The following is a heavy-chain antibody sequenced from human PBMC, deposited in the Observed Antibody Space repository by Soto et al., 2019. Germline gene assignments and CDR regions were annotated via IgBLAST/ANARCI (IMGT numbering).Heavy chain of an antibody. CDR3: ARGSRDSSGYYSYYFDY. CDR2: INPNSGGT. D-gene: IGHD3-22*01. V-gene: IGHV1-2*02. Sequence: ASVKVSCKASGYTFTGYYMHWVRQAPGQGLEWMGWINPNSGGTNYAQKFQGRVTMARDTSISTAYMELSRLRSDDTAVYYCARGSRDSSGYYSYYFDYWGQGTLVTVSS. CDR1: GYTFTGYY. J-gene: IGHJ4*02.